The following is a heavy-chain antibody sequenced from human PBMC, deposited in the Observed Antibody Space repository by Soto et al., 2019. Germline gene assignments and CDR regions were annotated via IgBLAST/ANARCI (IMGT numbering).Heavy chain of an antibody. CDR2: ISSNGGST. CDR3: VKGRSREDYYYALDV. J-gene: IGHJ6*02. D-gene: IGHD3-10*01. V-gene: IGHV3-64D*06. Sequence: QPGGTLRLSCSASGFRFASYAIHWARQAPGKGLEYVSAISSNGGSTYHVDSVKGRFTISRDNSKNTVYPQMTSLRIEDRAAYYSVKGRSREDYYYALDVWGQGTPVTVSS. CDR1: GFRFASYA.